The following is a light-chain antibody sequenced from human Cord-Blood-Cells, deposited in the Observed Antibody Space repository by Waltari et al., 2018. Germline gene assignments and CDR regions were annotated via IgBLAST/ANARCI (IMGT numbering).Light chain of an antibody. V-gene: IGKV3-11*01. CDR1: QSVSSY. CDR3: QQLSNWLWT. J-gene: IGKJ1*01. CDR2: EAS. Sequence: EIVLTQSPATLSFSQRDRATISCRASQSVSSYLAWYPQKPGQAPRLLIYEASNRATGIPARFSGSGSGTDFTLTISSLEPEDFAVYYCQQLSNWLWTFGQGTKVEIK.